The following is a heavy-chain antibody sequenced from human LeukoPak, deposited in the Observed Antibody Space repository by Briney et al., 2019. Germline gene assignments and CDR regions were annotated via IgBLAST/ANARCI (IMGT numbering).Heavy chain of an antibody. CDR2: IYYSGNT. D-gene: IGHD3/OR15-3a*01. CDR1: GDSISTSNSY. CDR3: ARQEIGLRSFDP. J-gene: IGHJ5*02. V-gene: IGHV4-39*01. Sequence: PSETLSLTCTVSGDSISTSNSYWGWIRQPPGKGLEWIGSIYYSGNTYYNASLKSRVTISVDTSKNQFSLNLSSVTAADTAVYYCARQEIGLRSFDPWGQGTLVTVSS.